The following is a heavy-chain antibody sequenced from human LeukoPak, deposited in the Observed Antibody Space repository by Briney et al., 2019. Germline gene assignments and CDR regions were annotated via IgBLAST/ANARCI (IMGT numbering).Heavy chain of an antibody. J-gene: IGHJ3*02. CDR1: GYTFTSYG. CDR2: INPSGGST. CDR3: ARDLIPGYDFGLSDAFDI. V-gene: IGHV1-46*01. Sequence: ASVKVSCKASGYTFTSYGISWVRQAPGQGLEWMGIINPSGGSTSYAQKFQGRVTMTRDMSTSTVYMELSSLRSEDTAVYYCARDLIPGYDFGLSDAFDIWGQGTMVTVSS. D-gene: IGHD5-12*01.